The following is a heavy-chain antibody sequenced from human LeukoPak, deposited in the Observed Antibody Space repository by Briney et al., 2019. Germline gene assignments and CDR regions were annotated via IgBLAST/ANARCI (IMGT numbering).Heavy chain of an antibody. D-gene: IGHD2-2*01. V-gene: IGHV4-59*01. CDR2: IYYSGST. CDR3: ASGRAIPAAWGAFSI. Sequence: PSETLSLTCTVSGGSISPYYWRWIRQPPGKGLEWIWDIYYSGSTNYNPSIKSRVTMSVDTSKNQFSLKLSSVTDADKAVYYCASGRAIPAAWGAFSIWGQGTMVTVSS. J-gene: IGHJ3*02. CDR1: GGSISPYY.